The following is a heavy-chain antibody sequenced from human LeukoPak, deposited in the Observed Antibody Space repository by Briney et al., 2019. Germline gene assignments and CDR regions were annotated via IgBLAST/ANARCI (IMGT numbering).Heavy chain of an antibody. D-gene: IGHD3-10*01. Sequence: LSLTCTVSGGSINSYYWSWIRQPPGKGLEWISYISNPSSTRYYADSVKGRFTISRDNAKNSLYLQMNSLRAEDTAVYYCARCGDGLPCDFDYWGQGTLVTVSS. CDR1: GGSINSYY. J-gene: IGHJ4*02. CDR3: ARCGDGLPCDFDY. CDR2: ISNPSSTR. V-gene: IGHV3-11*04.